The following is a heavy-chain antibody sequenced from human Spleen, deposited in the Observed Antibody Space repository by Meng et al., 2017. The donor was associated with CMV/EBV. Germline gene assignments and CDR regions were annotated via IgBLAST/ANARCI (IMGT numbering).Heavy chain of an antibody. CDR1: GSTFSGFA. CDR3: TVHCSSTSCSPGY. J-gene: IGHJ4*02. V-gene: IGHV3-73*01. Sequence: GGSLRLSCAASGSTFSGFAMHWVRQASGKGLEWVGRIRSKANSYETAYAESVKGRFTISRDDSKNTAYLQMNSLKTEDTAVYYCTVHCSSTSCSPGYWGQGTLVTVSS. D-gene: IGHD2-2*01. CDR2: IRSKANSYET.